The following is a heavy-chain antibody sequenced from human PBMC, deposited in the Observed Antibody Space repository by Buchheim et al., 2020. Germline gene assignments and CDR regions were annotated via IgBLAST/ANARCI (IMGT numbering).Heavy chain of an antibody. CDR2: ISYEGSNK. J-gene: IGHJ6*02. V-gene: IGHV3-30*18. Sequence: QVQLVESGGGVVQPWRSLRLSCAASGFTFSSYGMHWVGQATGKGLEWVAVISYEGSNKYYADSVKGRFTIARDNYMNTLYLQMNSLRAEDTAVYYCAKDQGCGESPLYYYGMDVWGQGTT. D-gene: IGHD3-10*01. CDR3: AKDQGCGESPLYYYGMDV. CDR1: GFTFSSYG.